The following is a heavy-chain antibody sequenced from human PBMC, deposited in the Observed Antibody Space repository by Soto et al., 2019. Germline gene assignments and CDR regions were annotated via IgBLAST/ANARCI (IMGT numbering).Heavy chain of an antibody. CDR1: GFSLSTSGVG. D-gene: IGHD6-19*01. Sequence: QITLKESGPTLVKPTQTLTLTRTFSGFSLSTSGVGVGWIRQPPGKPLEWLALIYWDDDKHYSPSLKSRLTITKHTSKNQVVLTMPNMDPVDTATYYCAHSSSSSGWYRLCDYWGQGTLVTVSS. V-gene: IGHV2-5*02. CDR2: IYWDDDK. J-gene: IGHJ4*02. CDR3: AHSSSSSGWYRLCDY.